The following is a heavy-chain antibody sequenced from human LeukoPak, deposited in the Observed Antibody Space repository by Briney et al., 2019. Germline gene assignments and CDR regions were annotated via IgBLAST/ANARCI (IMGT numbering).Heavy chain of an antibody. Sequence: SETLSLTCTVSGGSINSSSYYWGWIRQPPGKGLEWIGSISYSGSTYYNPSLKSRVTISVDTSKNQFSLKLSSVTAADTAVYYCARHSEGYYGSGSYIPFDYWGQGTLVTVSS. CDR1: GGSINSSSYY. J-gene: IGHJ4*02. D-gene: IGHD3-10*01. V-gene: IGHV4-39*01. CDR3: ARHSEGYYGSGSYIPFDY. CDR2: ISYSGST.